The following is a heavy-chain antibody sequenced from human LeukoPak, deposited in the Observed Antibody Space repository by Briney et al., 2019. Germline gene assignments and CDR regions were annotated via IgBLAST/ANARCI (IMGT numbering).Heavy chain of an antibody. Sequence: GESLKISCKGSGYSFTTYWISWVRQMPGKGLEWVGRIDPSDSYTNYSPSFQGHVTISADKSISTAYLQWSRLKASDTAMYYCAREGADVVVPAAIALRGMDVWGKGTTVTVSS. CDR3: AREGADVVVPAAIALRGMDV. D-gene: IGHD2-2*01. V-gene: IGHV5-10-1*01. J-gene: IGHJ6*04. CDR2: IDPSDSYT. CDR1: GYSFTTYW.